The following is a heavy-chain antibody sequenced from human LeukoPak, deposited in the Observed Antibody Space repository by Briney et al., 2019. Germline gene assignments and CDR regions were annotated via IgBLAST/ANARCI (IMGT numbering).Heavy chain of an antibody. CDR1: GYSFTSYR. Sequence: GESLKISCKGSGYSFTSYRIGWVRQMPGKGLEWMGIIYPGDSDTRYSPSFQGQVTISADKSISTAYLQWSSLKASDTAMYYCARHQVSPTEATDAFDIWGQGTMVTVTS. J-gene: IGHJ3*02. CDR3: ARHQVSPTEATDAFDI. V-gene: IGHV5-51*01. CDR2: IYPGDSDT. D-gene: IGHD5-12*01.